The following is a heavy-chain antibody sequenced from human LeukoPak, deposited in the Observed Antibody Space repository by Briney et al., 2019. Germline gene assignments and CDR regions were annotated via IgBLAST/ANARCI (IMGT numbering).Heavy chain of an antibody. Sequence: PGGSLRLSCAASGFTFSSYGMSWVRQAPGKGLEWVSTINASGDSTYYADSVKGRFTISRDNSKNTLYLQMNSLRAEDTAVYYCAKEGQQLGHFDYWGQGTLVTVSS. CDR1: GFTFSSYG. J-gene: IGHJ4*02. CDR2: INASGDST. V-gene: IGHV3-23*01. CDR3: AKEGQQLGHFDY. D-gene: IGHD6-13*01.